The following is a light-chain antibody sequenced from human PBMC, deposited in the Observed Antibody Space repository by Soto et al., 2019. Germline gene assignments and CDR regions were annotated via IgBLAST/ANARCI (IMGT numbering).Light chain of an antibody. J-gene: IGKJ1*01. CDR3: QQYNSHPWT. V-gene: IGKV1-5*01. Sequence: DIQMTQSPSTLSACVGDRVTITCRASQSISSWLAWYQQKPGKAPKLLIYDASSLESGVPSRFSGSGSGTEFTLTISSLQPDDFATYYCQQYNSHPWTFGQGTKADIK. CDR1: QSISSW. CDR2: DAS.